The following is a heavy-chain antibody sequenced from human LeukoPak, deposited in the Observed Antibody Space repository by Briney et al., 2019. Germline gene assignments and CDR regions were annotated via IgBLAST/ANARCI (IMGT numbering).Heavy chain of an antibody. D-gene: IGHD3-16*01. Sequence: GGSLRLSCAVSGFTFGSDWMSWVRQAPGKGLEWVANIKQDGSEKFYVDSVKGRFTISRDNAKNSLYLQMNSLTAEDTAVYYCLAGGNWGQGTLVTVSS. CDR3: LAGGN. CDR1: GFTFGSDW. CDR2: IKQDGSEK. V-gene: IGHV3-7*01. J-gene: IGHJ4*02.